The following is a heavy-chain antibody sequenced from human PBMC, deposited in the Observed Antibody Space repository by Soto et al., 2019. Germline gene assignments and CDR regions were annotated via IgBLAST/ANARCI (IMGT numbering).Heavy chain of an antibody. J-gene: IGHJ4*02. Sequence: QMQLVQSGPEVKKPGTSVKVSCKASGFTFTSSAVQWVRQARGQRLEWIGWIVVGSGNTNYAQKFQERVTITRDMSTSTAYMELSSLRSEDTAVYYCAANLVYYYGSGPCSGWGQGTLVTVSS. CDR2: IVVGSGNT. D-gene: IGHD3-10*01. CDR1: GFTFTSSA. V-gene: IGHV1-58*01. CDR3: AANLVYYYGSGPCSG.